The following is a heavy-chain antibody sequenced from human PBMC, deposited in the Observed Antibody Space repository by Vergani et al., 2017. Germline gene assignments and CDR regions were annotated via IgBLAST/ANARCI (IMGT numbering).Heavy chain of an antibody. V-gene: IGHV3-23*04. CDR3: ARDRKPTTVTTYPAKYYFDY. CDR1: GFTFSDYY. Sequence: VQLVESGGGVVQPGRSLRLSCAASGFTFSDYYMSWVRQAPGKGLEWVSAISGSGGSTYYADSVKGRFTISRDNSKNTLYLQMNSLRAEDTAVYYCARDRKPTTVTTYPAKYYFDYWGQGTLVTVSS. D-gene: IGHD4-11*01. J-gene: IGHJ4*02. CDR2: ISGSGGST.